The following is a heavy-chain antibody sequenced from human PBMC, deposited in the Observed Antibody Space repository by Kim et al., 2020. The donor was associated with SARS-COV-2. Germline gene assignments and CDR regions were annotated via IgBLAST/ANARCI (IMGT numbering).Heavy chain of an antibody. Sequence: GGSLRLSCAASGFTFSSYGMHWVRQAPGKGLEWVAVIWYDGSNKYYADSVKGRFTISRDNSKNTLYMQMNSLRAEDTAVYYCAKSHSSGYFFDYWGQGTLVTVSS. CDR3: AKSHSSGYFFDY. CDR2: IWYDGSNK. J-gene: IGHJ4*02. D-gene: IGHD3-22*01. V-gene: IGHV3-33*06. CDR1: GFTFSSYG.